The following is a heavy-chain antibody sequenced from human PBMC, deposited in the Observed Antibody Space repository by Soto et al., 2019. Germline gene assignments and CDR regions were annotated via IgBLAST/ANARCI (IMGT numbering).Heavy chain of an antibody. D-gene: IGHD3-22*01. CDR3: ANVHPYYKSGSYYHLDH. Sequence: QVQLQESGPGLVKPSGTLSLTCTVSGDSIISRKWWSWVRQPPGKGLEWMGEIHHSGSTNYNPSLKSRVTISVAKSKNQFSLNLRSVTAADTAVYYCANVHPYYKSGSYYHLDHWGQGTLVTASS. J-gene: IGHJ4*02. V-gene: IGHV4-4*02. CDR2: IHHSGST. CDR1: GDSIISRKW.